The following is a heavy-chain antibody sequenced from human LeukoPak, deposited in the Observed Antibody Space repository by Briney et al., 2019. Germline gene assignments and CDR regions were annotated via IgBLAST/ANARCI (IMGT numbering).Heavy chain of an antibody. Sequence: GGSLRLFCEASGFTFSSYWMSWVRQAPGKGLEWVANIRDDGGEIYYVDSVKGRFTISRDNAKSSLFLQMNSLRAEDAAVYYCARDKPRGSYYGSIFDSWGQGTLVTVSS. CDR3: ARDKPRGSYYGSIFDS. D-gene: IGHD1-26*01. CDR1: GFTFSSYW. CDR2: IRDDGGEI. V-gene: IGHV3-7*01. J-gene: IGHJ4*02.